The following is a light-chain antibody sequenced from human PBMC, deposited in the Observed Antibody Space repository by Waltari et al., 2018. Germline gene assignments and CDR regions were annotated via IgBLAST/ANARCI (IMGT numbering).Light chain of an antibody. CDR3: QSYDGDRSWV. CDR1: GGSFATNY. CDR2: ADN. J-gene: IGLJ3*02. Sequence: FILTQSHSVSESPGRTVTISCSGSGGSFATNYVQWYQQRPGSAPTTVISADNQRPSGVPDRFSGSVDSSSNSASLTISGLQTEDEADYYCQSYDGDRSWVFGGGTKLTVL. V-gene: IGLV6-57*02.